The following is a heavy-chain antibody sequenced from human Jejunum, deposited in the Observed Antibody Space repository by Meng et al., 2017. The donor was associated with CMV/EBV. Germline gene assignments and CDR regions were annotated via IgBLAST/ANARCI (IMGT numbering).Heavy chain of an antibody. CDR2: IKLDGSET. CDR1: GFTFSSYW. CDR3: GRNRVDY. D-gene: IGHD3-10*01. Sequence: RLSCAASGFTFSSYWMTWVRQAPGKGLEWVANIKLDGSETHYVDSVKGRFTISRDNAKNSLYLQMNSLRGDDTGVYYCGRNRVDYWGQGTLVTVSS. J-gene: IGHJ4*02. V-gene: IGHV3-7*01.